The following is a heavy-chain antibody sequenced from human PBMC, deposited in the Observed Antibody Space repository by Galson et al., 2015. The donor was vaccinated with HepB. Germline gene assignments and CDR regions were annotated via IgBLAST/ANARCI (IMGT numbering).Heavy chain of an antibody. D-gene: IGHD6-13*01. Sequence: SLRLSCAASGFTFSSYAMTWVRQAPGKGLEWVSAITGSGSNTYYADSVKGRFTLSRDNSRNTLYLQMNSLRAEDTAVYYCAKDFYSSSWSPGYYGMDVWGQGTTVTVSS. CDR1: GFTFSSYA. J-gene: IGHJ6*02. CDR2: ITGSGSNT. V-gene: IGHV3-23*01. CDR3: AKDFYSSSWSPGYYGMDV.